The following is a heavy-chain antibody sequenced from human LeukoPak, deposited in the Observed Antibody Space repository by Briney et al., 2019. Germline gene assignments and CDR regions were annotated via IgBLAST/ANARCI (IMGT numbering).Heavy chain of an antibody. CDR2: IYPGDSDT. Sequence: GESLKISCKGSGYSFTSFWIGWVRQMPGKGLEWMGIIYPGDSDTTYSPSFQGQVTISADKSISTAYLQWSSLKASDTAMYYCARHVYDSGSESLDYWGQGTLVTVSS. V-gene: IGHV5-51*01. J-gene: IGHJ4*02. D-gene: IGHD3-10*01. CDR1: GYSFTSFW. CDR3: ARHVYDSGSESLDY.